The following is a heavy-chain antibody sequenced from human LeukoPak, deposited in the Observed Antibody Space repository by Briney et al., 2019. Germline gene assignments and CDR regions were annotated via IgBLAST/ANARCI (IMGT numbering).Heavy chain of an antibody. Sequence: QAGGSLRLSCVASGFTFSSYWMTWVRQAPGKGLEWVANIKQDGTEKNYVDSVKGRFTISRDNTENSVYLQMNSLRVEDTSVYFCAGGEGWTAVDWGQGTQVTVSS. J-gene: IGHJ4*02. CDR2: IKQDGTEK. CDR3: AGGEGWTAVD. V-gene: IGHV3-7*03. CDR1: GFTFSSYW. D-gene: IGHD3/OR15-3a*01.